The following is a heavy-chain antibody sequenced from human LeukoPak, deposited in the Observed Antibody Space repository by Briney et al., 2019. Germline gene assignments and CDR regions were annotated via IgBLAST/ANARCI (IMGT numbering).Heavy chain of an antibody. CDR3: ARHDNDDDFDY. D-gene: IGHD3-16*01. Sequence: GASVKVSCKASGYTFIRYAINRLRQVPGQGLEWMGWINMYTANPAYAQGFTERFVFSLDTSVSTAYLEISNLKAEDTAVYYCARHDNDDDFDYWGQGTLVTVSS. CDR2: INMYTANP. CDR1: GYTFIRYA. V-gene: IGHV7-4-1*02. J-gene: IGHJ4*02.